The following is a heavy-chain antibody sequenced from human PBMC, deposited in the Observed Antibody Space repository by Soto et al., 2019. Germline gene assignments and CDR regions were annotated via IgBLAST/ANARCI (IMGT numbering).Heavy chain of an antibody. J-gene: IGHJ2*01. CDR3: ARVHGDYWYFDL. D-gene: IGHD4-17*01. CDR1: GGSISSYY. Sequence: QVQLQESGPGLVKPSETLSLTCTVSGGSISSYYWSWIRQPPRKGLEWIGYIYYTGSTNPNPSLKSRATTSVDTSKNQFSLKVSSVTAADTAVYYCARVHGDYWYFDLWGRGTLVTVSS. CDR2: IYYTGST. V-gene: IGHV4-59*01.